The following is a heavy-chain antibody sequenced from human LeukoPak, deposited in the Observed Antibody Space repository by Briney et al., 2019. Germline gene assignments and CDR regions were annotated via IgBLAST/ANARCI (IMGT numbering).Heavy chain of an antibody. CDR3: VRGSGGSPAGGYYYGMDV. J-gene: IGHJ6*02. Sequence: GGSLRLSGAASGFTFSSYNMNWVRQAPGKGLEWVSSISSSSSYIYYADSVKGRFTISRDNSKNTLYLQMNSLRAEDTAVYYCVRGSGGSPAGGYYYGMDVWGQGTTVTVSS. V-gene: IGHV3-21*04. CDR1: GFTFSSYN. D-gene: IGHD2-15*01. CDR2: ISSSSSYI.